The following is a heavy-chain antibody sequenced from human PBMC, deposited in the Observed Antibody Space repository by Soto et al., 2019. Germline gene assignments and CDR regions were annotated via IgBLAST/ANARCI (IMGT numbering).Heavy chain of an antibody. CDR1: GYRFTNYW. D-gene: IGHD4-17*01. J-gene: IGHJ6*02. Sequence: GESLKISCKGSGYRFTNYWIGWVRQMSGKGLEWMGIIYPGDSDTRYSPSFQGQVTISADKSISTAYLQWTSLKASDTAMYYCRSSSCDGLDYNYFALDAWGQGTTVTVSS. CDR2: IYPGDSDT. V-gene: IGHV5-51*01. CDR3: RSSSCDGLDYNYFALDA.